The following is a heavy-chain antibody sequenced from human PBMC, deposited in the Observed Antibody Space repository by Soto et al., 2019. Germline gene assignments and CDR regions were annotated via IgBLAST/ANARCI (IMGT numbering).Heavy chain of an antibody. CDR2: IYYSGTT. D-gene: IGHD6-19*01. V-gene: IGHV4-39*01. CDR1: GGSISSSPYY. J-gene: IGHJ4*02. Sequence: QLQLQESGPGLVKPSETLSLTCSVSGGSISSSPYYWGWIRQPPGKGLEWIGSIYYSGTTYCTPSLKSRVTISVDTSKNQSSLKLRSVTAADTAVYYCARPNSGWLYYFDHWGQGTLVTVSS. CDR3: ARPNSGWLYYFDH.